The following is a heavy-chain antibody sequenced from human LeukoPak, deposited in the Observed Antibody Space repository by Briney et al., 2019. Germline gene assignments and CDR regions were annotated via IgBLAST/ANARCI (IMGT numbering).Heavy chain of an antibody. CDR1: GFTFSSYA. CDR2: ISYDGSNK. J-gene: IGHJ4*02. CDR3: ARDPTYYYDSSGYLFDY. D-gene: IGHD3-22*01. Sequence: GGSLRLSCAASGFTFSSYAMHWVRQAPGKGLEWVAVISYDGSNKYYADSVKGRFTISRDNAKNSLYLQMNSLRAEDTAVYYCARDPTYYYDSSGYLFDYWGQGTLVTVSS. V-gene: IGHV3-30-3*01.